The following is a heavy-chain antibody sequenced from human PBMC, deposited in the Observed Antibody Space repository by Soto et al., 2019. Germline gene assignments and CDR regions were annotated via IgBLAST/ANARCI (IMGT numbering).Heavy chain of an antibody. CDR2: ISAYNGNT. J-gene: IGHJ5*02. Sequence: ASVKVSCKASGYTFTSYGISWVRQAPGQGLEWMGWISAYNGNTNYAQKLQGRVTMTTDTSTSAAYMELRSLRSDDTAVYYCARDVYVSGWVGCGGICYGTNNWFDPWGQGTLVTVSS. V-gene: IGHV1-18*04. CDR1: GYTFTSYG. D-gene: IGHD2-21*02. CDR3: ARDVYVSGWVGCGGICYGTNNWFDP.